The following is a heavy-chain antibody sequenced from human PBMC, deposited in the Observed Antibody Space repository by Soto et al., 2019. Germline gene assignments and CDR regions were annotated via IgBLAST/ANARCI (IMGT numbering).Heavy chain of an antibody. CDR1: GLIFSSYD. Sequence: GGSLRLSCAASGLIFSSYDAHWVRQAPGKGLEWVSVITTTGDTYYAASVKGRFTISRENAENSLYLQMNSLRAEDTAVYYCAKDLYNWNYEDYFDYWGQGTLVTVSS. D-gene: IGHD1-7*01. V-gene: IGHV3-13*01. J-gene: IGHJ4*02. CDR3: AKDLYNWNYEDYFDY. CDR2: ITTTGDT.